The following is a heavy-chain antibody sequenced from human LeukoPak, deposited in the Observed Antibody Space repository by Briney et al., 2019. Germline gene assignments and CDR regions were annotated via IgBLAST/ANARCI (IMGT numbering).Heavy chain of an antibody. V-gene: IGHV4-39*01. CDR1: GGSISSSRYY. J-gene: IGHJ5*02. CDR2: IYYSGST. Sequence: SETLSLTCTVSGGSISSSRYYWGWIRQPPGKGLEWIGSIYYSGSTYYNPSLKSRVTISVDTSKNQFSLKLSSVTAADTAVYYCARHAYNWNDVWGQGTLVTVSS. CDR3: ARHAYNWNDV.